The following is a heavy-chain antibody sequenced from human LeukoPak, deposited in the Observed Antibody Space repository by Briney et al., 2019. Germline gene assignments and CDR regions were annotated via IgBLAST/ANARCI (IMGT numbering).Heavy chain of an antibody. CDR3: ARGVDYYGRDV. CDR2: INHSGST. CDR1: GGSFSGYY. J-gene: IGHJ6*02. V-gene: IGHV4-34*01. Sequence: SETLSLACAVYGGSFSGYYWSWIRQPPGKGLEWIGEINHSGSTNYNPSLKSRVTISVDTSKNQFSLKLSSVTAADTAVYYCARGVDYYGRDVGAQGTTVPVPS.